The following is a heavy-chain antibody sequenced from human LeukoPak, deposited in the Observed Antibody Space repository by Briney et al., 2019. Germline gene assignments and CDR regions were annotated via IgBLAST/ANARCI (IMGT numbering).Heavy chain of an antibody. V-gene: IGHV4-31*03. J-gene: IGHJ6*02. CDR1: GGSISSGGYY. D-gene: IGHD2-2*01. CDR3: ARVRKYRAAATRYYYGMDV. Sequence: PSETLSLTCTVSGGSISSGGYYWSWIRQHPGKGLEWIGYIYYSGSTYYNPSLKSRVTISVDTSKNQLSLKLSSVTAADTAVYYCARVRKYRAAATRYYYGMDVWGQGTTVTVSS. CDR2: IYYSGST.